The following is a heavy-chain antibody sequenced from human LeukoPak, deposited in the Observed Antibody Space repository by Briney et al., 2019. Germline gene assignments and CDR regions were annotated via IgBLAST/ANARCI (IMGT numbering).Heavy chain of an antibody. CDR2: INPNSGGT. D-gene: IGHD3-10*01. CDR3: ARAYYGSGSQRNPEYFQH. CDR1: GYTFTGYY. J-gene: IGHJ1*01. Sequence: GASVRVSCKASGYTFTGYYMHWVRQAPGQGLEWMGWINPNSGGTNYAQKFQGRVTMTRDTSISTAYMELSRLRSDDTAVYYCARAYYGSGSQRNPEYFQHWGQGTLVTVSS. V-gene: IGHV1-2*02.